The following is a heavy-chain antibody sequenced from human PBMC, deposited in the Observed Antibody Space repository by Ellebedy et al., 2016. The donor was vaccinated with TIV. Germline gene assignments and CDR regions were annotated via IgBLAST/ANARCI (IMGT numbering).Heavy chain of an antibody. D-gene: IGHD1-7*01. Sequence: ASVKVSCKPSGYTFGNYGFGWARQAPGQGLEWVGWINTYYGNKNYAQNLQGRVTMTTDTSTTTAYMELRSLRSDDTAIYYCARVRGTIFDYWGQGTLVSVSS. CDR3: ARVRGTIFDY. CDR1: GYTFGNYG. J-gene: IGHJ4*02. CDR2: INTYYGNK. V-gene: IGHV1-18*04.